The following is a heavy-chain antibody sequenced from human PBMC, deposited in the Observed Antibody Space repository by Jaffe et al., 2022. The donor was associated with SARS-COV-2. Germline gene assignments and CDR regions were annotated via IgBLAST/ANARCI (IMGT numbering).Heavy chain of an antibody. J-gene: IGHJ6*02. D-gene: IGHD3-16*01. CDR2: IFSSGTT. V-gene: IGHV4-39*01. CDR3: ATNDYYYGMNV. CDR1: GDSITTSSYF. Sequence: QKQLQESGPGLVRPSETLSLTCAVSGDSITTSSYFWAWIRQSPGKGLEWIGRIFSSGTTYYNPSVGSRATISVDTSKNQFSLNLISVTAADSAVYYCATNDYYYGMNVWGHGTTVTVSS.